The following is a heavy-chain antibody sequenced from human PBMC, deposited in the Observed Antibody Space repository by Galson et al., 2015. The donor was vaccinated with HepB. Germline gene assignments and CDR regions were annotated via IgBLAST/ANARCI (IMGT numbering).Heavy chain of an antibody. CDR3: AIRYFSSSGYSFPYYFDF. V-gene: IGHV5-51*01. Sequence: QSGAEVKKPGESLKISCKGSGYSFTSYWIAWVRQMPGKGLEWMGIIYPADSDVKYNPSFEGQVTISADISIRTAYLQWGSLKASDTATYFCAIRYFSSSGYSFPYYFDFWGQGTLVTVSS. CDR2: IYPADSDV. J-gene: IGHJ4*02. CDR1: GYSFTSYW. D-gene: IGHD3-22*01.